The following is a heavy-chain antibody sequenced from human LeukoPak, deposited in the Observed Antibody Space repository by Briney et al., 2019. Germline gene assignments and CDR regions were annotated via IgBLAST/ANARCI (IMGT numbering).Heavy chain of an antibody. V-gene: IGHV4-39*07. CDR3: AREYSSSFGY. CDR2: MHSSGST. Sequence: PSETLSLTCTVSGPSISSTIYYWGWIRQPPGKGLEWIGSMHSSGSTYYNPSLKSRLTISIDMSKNQFSLKLSSVTAADTAVYYCAREYSSSFGYWGQGTLVTVSS. D-gene: IGHD6-6*01. CDR1: GPSISSTIYY. J-gene: IGHJ4*02.